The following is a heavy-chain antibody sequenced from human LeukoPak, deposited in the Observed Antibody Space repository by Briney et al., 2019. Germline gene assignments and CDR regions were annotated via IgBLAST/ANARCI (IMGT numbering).Heavy chain of an antibody. CDR3: ARGGALGMDV. J-gene: IGHJ6*02. V-gene: IGHV3-21*04. CDR1: GFTFSSYS. D-gene: IGHD1-26*01. Sequence: GGSLRLSCAASGFTFSSYSMNWVRQAPGKGLEWVSSISSSSSYIYYVDSVKGRFTISRDNAKNSVYLQMNSLRAGDTAVYYCARGGALGMDVWGQGTTVTVSS. CDR2: ISSSSSYI.